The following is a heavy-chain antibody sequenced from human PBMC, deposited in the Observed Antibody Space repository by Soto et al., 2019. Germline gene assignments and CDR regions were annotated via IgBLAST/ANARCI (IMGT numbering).Heavy chain of an antibody. D-gene: IGHD2-15*01. J-gene: IGHJ5*02. Sequence: QVQLQESGPGLVKPSQTLSLTCTVSGGSISSGKYYWSWIRQAPGKGLEWIGYIYFTGETYYNPSLNSHLMLSRDTSKNQTSLSLRSVTVADTAVYYCARLDVSGRYPHGFDPWGQGALVTVSA. CDR3: ARLDVSGRYPHGFDP. V-gene: IGHV4-30-4*01. CDR1: GGSISSGKYY. CDR2: IYFTGET.